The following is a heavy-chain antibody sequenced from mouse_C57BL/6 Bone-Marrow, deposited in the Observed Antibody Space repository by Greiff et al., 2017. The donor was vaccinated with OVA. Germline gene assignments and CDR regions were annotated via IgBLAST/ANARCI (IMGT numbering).Heavy chain of an antibody. V-gene: IGHV3-8*01. D-gene: IGHD1-1*01. J-gene: IGHJ1*03. Sequence: EVQLQQSGPGLAKPSQTLSLTCSVTGYSITSDYWNWIRKFPGNKLEYMGYISYSGSTYYNPSLKSRISITRDTSKNQYYLQLNSVTTEDTATYYCARLRITTVVATRYFDVWGTGTTVTVSS. CDR1: GYSITSDY. CDR2: ISYSGST. CDR3: ARLRITTVVATRYFDV.